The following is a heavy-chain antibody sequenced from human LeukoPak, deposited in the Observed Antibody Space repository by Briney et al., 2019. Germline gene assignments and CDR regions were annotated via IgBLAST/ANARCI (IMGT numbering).Heavy chain of an antibody. V-gene: IGHV1-46*01. CDR1: GYTFTSYY. CDR3: ATSIIMDAFDI. J-gene: IGHJ3*02. D-gene: IGHD3-10*01. CDR2: INPSGGST. Sequence: ASVKVSCKASGYTFTSYYMHWVRQAPGQGLEWMGIINPSGGSTSYAQKFQGRVTMTRDMSTSTVYMELSSLRSEDTAVYYCATSIIMDAFDIWGQGTMVTVSS.